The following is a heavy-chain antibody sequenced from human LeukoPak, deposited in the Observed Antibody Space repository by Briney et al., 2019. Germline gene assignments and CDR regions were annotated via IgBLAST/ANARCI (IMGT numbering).Heavy chain of an antibody. D-gene: IGHD1-26*01. J-gene: IGHJ1*01. CDR3: AKPSGSYYEPFQH. CDR2: ISGSGGST. CDR1: GFTFSSYA. V-gene: IGHV3-23*01. Sequence: GGSLRLSCAASGFTFSSYAMNWVRQAPGKGLEWVSAISGSGGSTYYADSVKGRFTISRDNSKNTLYLQMNSLRAEDTAVYYCAKPSGSYYEPFQHWGQGTLVTVSS.